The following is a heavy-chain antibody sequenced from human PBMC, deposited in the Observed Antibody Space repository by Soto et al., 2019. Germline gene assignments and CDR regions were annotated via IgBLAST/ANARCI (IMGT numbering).Heavy chain of an antibody. D-gene: IGHD5-12*01. CDR3: ARVPYSGYVFDY. CDR1: GGNISSYY. CDR2: IYYSGST. V-gene: IGHV4-59*01. J-gene: IGHJ4*02. Sequence: VAGGNISSYYGSWILQPPGKGLEWIGYIYYSGSTNYNPSLKSRVTISVDTSKNQFSLKLSSVTAADTAVYYCARVPYSGYVFDYWGQGTLVTVSS.